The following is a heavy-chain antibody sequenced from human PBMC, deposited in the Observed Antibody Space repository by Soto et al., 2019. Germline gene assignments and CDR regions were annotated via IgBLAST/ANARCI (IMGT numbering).Heavy chain of an antibody. Sequence: GGSLRLSCAASGFTFSDYYMSWIRQAPGKGLEWVSYISSSGSTIYYADSVKGRFTISRANAKNSLYLQMNSLRAEDTAVYYCARDRESSGWYQTPFDSWGQGTLVTVSS. CDR2: ISSSGSTI. CDR1: GFTFSDYY. V-gene: IGHV3-11*01. CDR3: ARDRESSGWYQTPFDS. D-gene: IGHD6-19*01. J-gene: IGHJ4*02.